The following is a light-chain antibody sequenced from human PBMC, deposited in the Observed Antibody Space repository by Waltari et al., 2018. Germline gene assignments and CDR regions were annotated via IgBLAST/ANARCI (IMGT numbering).Light chain of an antibody. CDR2: GNN. Sequence: QSVLTQPPSLSGAPGQRVTISCTGSSSNLGPGSHSPRYPHLPGPAPKLLIFGNNNRPSGVPDRFSASKSGASASLAITGLQSEDEAVYYCQSYDSRLSVVVFGGGTKLTVL. V-gene: IGLV1-40*01. CDR1: SSNLGPGSH. J-gene: IGLJ2*01. CDR3: QSYDSRLSVVV.